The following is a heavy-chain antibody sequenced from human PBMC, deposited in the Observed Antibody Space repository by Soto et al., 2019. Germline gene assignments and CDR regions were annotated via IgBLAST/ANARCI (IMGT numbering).Heavy chain of an antibody. CDR3: VKDKGAAAGFDY. CDR2: ISYEGSEK. J-gene: IGHJ4*02. Sequence: QVHLVESGGGVVQPGRSLRLSCAASGFTFSNNGMHWVRQAPGKGLEWMGVISYEGSEKYYAGSVKGRFTISRDNSKNTLYLQMDTLRADDTAIYNCVKDKGAAAGFDYWGQGILVTVSS. V-gene: IGHV3-30*18. CDR1: GFTFSNNG. D-gene: IGHD6-13*01.